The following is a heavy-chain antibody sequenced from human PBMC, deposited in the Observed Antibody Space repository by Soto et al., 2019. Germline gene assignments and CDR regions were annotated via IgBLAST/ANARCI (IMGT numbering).Heavy chain of an antibody. CDR2: IYHSGST. V-gene: IGHV4-30-2*01. Sequence: SETLSLTCAVSGGSISSGGYSWSWIRQPPGKGLEWIGYIYHSGSTYYNPSLKSRVTISVDRSKNQFSLKLSSVTAADTAVYYCARGDTNYYGSGSYYNFWGQGTLVTVSS. D-gene: IGHD3-10*01. J-gene: IGHJ4*02. CDR3: ARGDTNYYGSGSYYNF. CDR1: GGSISSGGYS.